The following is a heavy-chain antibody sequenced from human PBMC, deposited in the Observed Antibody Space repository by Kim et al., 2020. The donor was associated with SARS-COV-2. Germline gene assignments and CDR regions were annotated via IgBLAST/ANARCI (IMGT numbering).Heavy chain of an antibody. D-gene: IGHD3-22*01. V-gene: IGHV1-69*13. Sequence: SVKVSCKASGGTFSSYAISWVRQAPGQGLEWMGGIIPIFGTANYAQKFQGRVTITADESTSTDYMELSSLRSEDTAVYYCARPRSMIKDPWHPLDWGQGTLVTVSS. CDR3: ARPRSMIKDPWHPLD. CDR1: GGTFSSYA. CDR2: IIPIFGTA. J-gene: IGHJ4*02.